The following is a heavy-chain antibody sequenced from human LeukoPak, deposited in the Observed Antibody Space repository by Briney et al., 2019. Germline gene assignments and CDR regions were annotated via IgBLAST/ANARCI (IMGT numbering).Heavy chain of an antibody. Sequence: GGSLRLSCAASGFTFSSYGMHWVRQAPGKGLERVAVIWYDGSNKYYAESVKGRFTISRDNSKNTLYLQMNSLRAEDTAVYYCARAYSSGWYYFDYWGQGTLVTVSS. V-gene: IGHV3-33*01. CDR1: GFTFSSYG. CDR2: IWYDGSNK. CDR3: ARAYSSGWYYFDY. D-gene: IGHD6-19*01. J-gene: IGHJ4*02.